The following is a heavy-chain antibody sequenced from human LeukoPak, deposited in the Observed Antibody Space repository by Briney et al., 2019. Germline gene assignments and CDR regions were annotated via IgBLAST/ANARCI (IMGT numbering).Heavy chain of an antibody. CDR3: ARSLYYYGSGSYYY. D-gene: IGHD3-10*01. J-gene: IGHJ4*02. CDR2: INHSGST. V-gene: IGHV4-34*01. CDR1: GGSFSGYY. Sequence: SETLSLTCAVYGGSFSGYYWSWIRQPPGKGLEWIGEINHSGSTNYNPSLKSRVTISVDTSKNQFSLKLSSVTAADTAVYYCARSLYYYGSGSYYYWGQGTLVTVSS.